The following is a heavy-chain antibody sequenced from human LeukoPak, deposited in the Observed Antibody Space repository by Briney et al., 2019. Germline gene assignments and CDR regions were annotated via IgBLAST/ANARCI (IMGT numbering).Heavy chain of an antibody. CDR3: ARGRGTPGLYDSSGYYYGY. J-gene: IGHJ4*02. D-gene: IGHD3-22*01. CDR2: INHSGST. V-gene: IGHV4-34*01. Sequence: PSETLSLTCAVYGGPFSGYYWSWIRQPPGKGLEWIGEINHSGSTNYNPSLKSRVTISVDTSKNQFSLKLSSVTAADTAVYYCARGRGTPGLYDSSGYYYGYWGQGTLVTVSS. CDR1: GGPFSGYY.